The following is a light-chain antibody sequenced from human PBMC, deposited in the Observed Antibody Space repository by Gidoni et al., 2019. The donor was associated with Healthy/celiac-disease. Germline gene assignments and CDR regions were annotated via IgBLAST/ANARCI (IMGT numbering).Light chain of an antibody. CDR2: WAS. V-gene: IGKV4-1*01. J-gene: IGKJ4*01. Sequence: DSVMTQSPDSLAVSLGERATSNCKSSQSVLYSSNNKNYLAWYQQKPGQPPKLLIYWASTRESGVPDRFSGSGSGTDFSLTISSLQAEDVAVYYCQQYYSTPLTFGGGTKVEIK. CDR1: QSVLYSSNNKNY. CDR3: QQYYSTPLT.